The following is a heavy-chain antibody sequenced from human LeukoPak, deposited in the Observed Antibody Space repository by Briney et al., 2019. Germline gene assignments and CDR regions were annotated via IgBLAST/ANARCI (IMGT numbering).Heavy chain of an antibody. Sequence: ASVEVSCKASGYTVTGYYMHWVRQAPGQGVEWMGWINPNSGGTNYAQKFQGRVTMTRDTSISTAYMELSRLRSDDTAVYYCARDYYSGYRNWFDPWGQGTLVTVSS. D-gene: IGHD2/OR15-2a*01. CDR1: GYTVTGYY. V-gene: IGHV1-2*02. J-gene: IGHJ5*02. CDR3: ARDYYSGYRNWFDP. CDR2: INPNSGGT.